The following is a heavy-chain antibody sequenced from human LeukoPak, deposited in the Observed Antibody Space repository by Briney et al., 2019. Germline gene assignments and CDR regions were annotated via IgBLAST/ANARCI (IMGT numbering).Heavy chain of an antibody. CDR2: ISGSGGST. D-gene: IGHD5-18*01. CDR1: GFTFSSYA. CDR3: AKATWIQLWPPDY. J-gene: IGHJ4*02. Sequence: GGSLRLSCAAYGFTFSSYAMSWVRQAPGKGLEWVSAISGSGGSTYYADSVKGRFTISRDNSKNTLYLQMNSLRAEDTAVYYCAKATWIQLWPPDYWGQGTLVTVSS. V-gene: IGHV3-23*01.